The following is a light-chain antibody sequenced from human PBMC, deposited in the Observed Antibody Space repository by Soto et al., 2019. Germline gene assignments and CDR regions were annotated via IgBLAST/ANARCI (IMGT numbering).Light chain of an antibody. V-gene: IGKV3-15*01. J-gene: IGKJ2*01. CDR2: GAS. CDR3: QQYNNWSPYT. Sequence: EIVMTQSPATLSVSPGERATLSCRASQSVSSNLAWYQQKPGQAPRLLIYGASTRATGIPARFSGSGSGTKFTLTISSLQSEDFAVYYCQQYNNWSPYTFGQGTKLEIK. CDR1: QSVSSN.